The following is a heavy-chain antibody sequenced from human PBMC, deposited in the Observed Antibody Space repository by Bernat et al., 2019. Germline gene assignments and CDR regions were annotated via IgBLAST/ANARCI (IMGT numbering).Heavy chain of an antibody. Sequence: DVQLVESGGVSVQPGESLRLSCAASGFSFSIHGMSWLRQAPGKGLEWVSSIGASVSGTYYADSLKGRFTISRDNSKKTLLRQMNSLTAEDTAVYIGAKGGQRGWGSHYVIDVWGQGTTVTVSS. V-gene: IGHV3-23*04. CDR1: GFSFSIHG. CDR3: AKGGQRGWGSHYVIDV. CDR2: IGASVSGT. J-gene: IGHJ6*02. D-gene: IGHD3-10*01.